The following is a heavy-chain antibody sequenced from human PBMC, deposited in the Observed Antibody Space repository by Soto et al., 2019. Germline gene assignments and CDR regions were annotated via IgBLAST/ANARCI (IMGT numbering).Heavy chain of an antibody. CDR1: GFTLTSYA. D-gene: IGHD1-26*01. CDR3: ARDRATFDY. CDR2: ISGSGSNT. Sequence: PGGSLRLSCAASGFTLTSYAMRWVRLTPGKGLEWVSAISGSGSNTFYADSVRGRFTISRDNSKNTVFLQMNNLRAEDTAVYFCARDRATFDYWGQGTRVTVPQ. V-gene: IGHV3-23*01. J-gene: IGHJ4*02.